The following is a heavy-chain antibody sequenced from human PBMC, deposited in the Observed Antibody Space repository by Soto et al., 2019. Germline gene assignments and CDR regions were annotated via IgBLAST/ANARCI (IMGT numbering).Heavy chain of an antibody. J-gene: IGHJ6*02. CDR3: ARAGTDYYYGMDV. CDR2: INPSGGST. V-gene: IGHV1-46*03. CDR1: GYTFTSYY. Sequence: QVQLVQSGAEVKKPGASVKVSCKASGYTFTSYYMHWVRQAPGQGLEWMGIINPSGGSTSYAQKCQGRVTMTRDTSTSTVYMELSSLRSEDTAVYYCARAGTDYYYGMDVWGQGTTVTVSS. D-gene: IGHD6-19*01.